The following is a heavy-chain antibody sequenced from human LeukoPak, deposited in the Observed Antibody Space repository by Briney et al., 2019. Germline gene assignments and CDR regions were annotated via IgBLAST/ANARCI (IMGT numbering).Heavy chain of an antibody. Sequence: PGGSLRLSCAASGFTFSSYSMNWVRQAPGKGLEWVSSISSSSSYIYYADSVKGRFTISRDNAKNSLYLQMNSLRAEDTAVYYCAKGGFPGSLNGYWGQGTLVTVSS. D-gene: IGHD2-8*01. CDR1: GFTFSSYS. CDR2: ISSSSSYI. V-gene: IGHV3-21*01. J-gene: IGHJ4*02. CDR3: AKGGFPGSLNGY.